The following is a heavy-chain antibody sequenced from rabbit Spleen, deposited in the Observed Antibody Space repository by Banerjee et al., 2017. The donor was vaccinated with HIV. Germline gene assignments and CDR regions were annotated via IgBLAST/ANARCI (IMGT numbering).Heavy chain of an antibody. Sequence: QSLEESGGDLVKPGASLTLTCIASGVSFSGNSYMCWVRQAPGKGLEWIACIDTGSSGFTYFASWAKGRFTISKTSSTTVTLQMTSLTAADTATYFCAREGWIDFNYPLGYFVLWGPGTLVTVS. CDR3: AREGWIDFNYPLGYFVL. V-gene: IGHV1S40*01. CDR1: GVSFSGNSY. J-gene: IGHJ4*01. D-gene: IGHD7-1*01. CDR2: IDTGSSGFT.